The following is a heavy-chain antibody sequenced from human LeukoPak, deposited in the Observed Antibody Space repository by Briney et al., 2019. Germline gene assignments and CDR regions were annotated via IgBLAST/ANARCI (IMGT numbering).Heavy chain of an antibody. CDR1: GFTVSSSY. CDR2: SANGGTT. J-gene: IGHJ4*01. V-gene: IGHV3-53*01. D-gene: IGHD2-15*01. CDR3: AKGRGGSCYSGVDY. Sequence: PGGSLRLSCAASGFTVSSSYLSWVRQAPGKGLEWVSCSANGGTTYYTDSVKGRFTISRDSSKNTLHLQMNSLRAEDTALYYCAKGRGGSCYSGVDYWGHGTLVTVSS.